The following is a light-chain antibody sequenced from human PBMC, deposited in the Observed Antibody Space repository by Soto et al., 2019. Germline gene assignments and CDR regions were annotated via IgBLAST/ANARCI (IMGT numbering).Light chain of an antibody. J-gene: IGLJ1*01. CDR1: SSDVGGYDY. CDR3: SSYTSSITYV. Sequence: QSALTQPASVSGSPGQSIAISCTGTSSDVGGYDYVSWYQQHPGKAPKLMIYDVSNRPSGVSNRFSGSKSDNTASLTISGLQAEDEADYYCSSYTSSITYVFGTGTKLTVL. V-gene: IGLV2-14*01. CDR2: DVS.